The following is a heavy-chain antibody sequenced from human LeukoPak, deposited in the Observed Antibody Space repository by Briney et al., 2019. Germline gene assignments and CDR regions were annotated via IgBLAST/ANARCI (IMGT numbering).Heavy chain of an antibody. V-gene: IGHV3-7*01. D-gene: IGHD6-13*01. CDR3: ARVAEAAAFDF. J-gene: IGHJ4*02. CDR2: IKQDGSEK. CDR1: GFTFSSYW. Sequence: GGSLRLSCEASGFTFSSYWMSWVRQAPGKGLEWVANIKQDGSEKYYVDSVKGRFTISRDNAKNSLSLQMNSLRAEDTAVYYCARVAEAAAFDFWGQGTLVTVSS.